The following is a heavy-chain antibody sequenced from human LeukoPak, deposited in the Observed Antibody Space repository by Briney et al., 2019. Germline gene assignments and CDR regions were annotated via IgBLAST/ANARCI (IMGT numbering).Heavy chain of an antibody. V-gene: IGHV4-4*02. D-gene: IGHD1-7*01. CDR3: ARVPGGGTAAN. Sequence: SETLSLTCGVSGGSISNTNWWSWVRQPPGQGLEWIGEISLTGLTHYNPSLKSRVTISVDTSKNQFSLKLSSVTAADTAVYYCARVPGGGTAANWGQGTMVTVSS. CDR2: ISLTGLT. J-gene: IGHJ3*01. CDR1: GGSISNTNW.